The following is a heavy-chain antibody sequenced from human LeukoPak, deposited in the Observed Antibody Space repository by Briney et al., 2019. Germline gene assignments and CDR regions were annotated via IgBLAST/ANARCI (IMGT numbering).Heavy chain of an antibody. J-gene: IGHJ4*02. Sequence: GGSLRLSCVASGFPFSSYWMTWVRQAPGKGLEWVANIKQDGSKKSYVDSVKGRFTISRDNAKNSLYLQMNNLRAEDTAIYYCTRVGYIDEGIDYWGQGTLVTVSS. V-gene: IGHV3-7*04. CDR1: GFPFSSYW. CDR2: IKQDGSKK. CDR3: TRVGYIDEGIDY. D-gene: IGHD5-24*01.